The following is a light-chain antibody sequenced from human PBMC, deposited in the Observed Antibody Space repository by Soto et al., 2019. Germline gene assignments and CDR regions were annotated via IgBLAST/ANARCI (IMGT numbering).Light chain of an antibody. CDR2: GAS. V-gene: IGKV3-20*01. Sequence: IVLTQSPGTLSLSPGERATLSCRASQSVNSNCLAWYQQKPGQAPRLLIYGASSRATGIPDRFSGSGSGTDFTLTISRLEPEDFAVYYCQQYGSTPHTFGQGTKLEIK. CDR1: QSVNSNC. J-gene: IGKJ2*01. CDR3: QQYGSTPHT.